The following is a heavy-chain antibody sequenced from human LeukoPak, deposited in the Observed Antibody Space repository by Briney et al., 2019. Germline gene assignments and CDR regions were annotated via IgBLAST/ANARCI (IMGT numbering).Heavy chain of an antibody. V-gene: IGHV3-23*01. CDR2: ISGSGGGT. Sequence: GGSLRLSCAASGFTFSSYAMTWVRQAPGKGLEWVSAISGSGGGTYYADSVKGRFTISRDNSKNTLYLQMNSLRAEDRAVYYCAKRLYSGSYKGASDIWGQGTMVTVSS. D-gene: IGHD1-26*01. CDR3: AKRLYSGSYKGASDI. CDR1: GFTFSSYA. J-gene: IGHJ3*02.